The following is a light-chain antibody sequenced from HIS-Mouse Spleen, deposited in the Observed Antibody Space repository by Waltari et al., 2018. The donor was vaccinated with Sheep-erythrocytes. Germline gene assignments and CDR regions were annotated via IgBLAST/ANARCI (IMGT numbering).Light chain of an antibody. Sequence: QSALTQPASVSGSPGQSITISCTGTSSDVGSYNLVSWYQQHPGKDPKLRLYEGSKRASWVSNRFSGSKSGNTASLTISGLQAEDEADYYCCSYAGSSTPWVFGGGTKLTVL. J-gene: IGLJ3*02. CDR2: EGS. CDR1: SSDVGSYNL. V-gene: IGLV2-23*01. CDR3: CSYAGSSTPWV.